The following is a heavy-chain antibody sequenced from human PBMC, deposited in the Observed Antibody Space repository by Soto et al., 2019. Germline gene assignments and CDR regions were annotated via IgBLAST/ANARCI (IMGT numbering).Heavy chain of an antibody. CDR2: IRSKAYGGAT. J-gene: IGHJ3*02. CDR3: TRDHLLLWFGELVDAFDI. Sequence: GGSLRLYCTASGFTFGDYAMSWFRQAPGKGLEWVGFIRSKAYGGATEYAASVKGRFTISRDDSKSIAYLQMNSLKTEDTAVYYCTRDHLLLWFGELVDAFDIWGQGTMVTVS. V-gene: IGHV3-49*03. D-gene: IGHD3-10*01. CDR1: GFTFGDYA.